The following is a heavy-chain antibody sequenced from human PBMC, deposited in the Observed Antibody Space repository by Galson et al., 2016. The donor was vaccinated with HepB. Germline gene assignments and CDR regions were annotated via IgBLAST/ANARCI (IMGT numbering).Heavy chain of an antibody. D-gene: IGHD2-21*02. CDR2: IIPFFGTT. V-gene: IGHV1-69*06. CDR1: GGSFSSFG. J-gene: IGHJ3*02. CDR3: ARRLTPGSPLDSFDM. Sequence: SVKVSCKASGGSFSSFGTSWVRQAPGQGPEWMGEIIPFFGTTNYAPKFQGRVTISADISTSTVYMEMSSLTSDDTAMYYCARRLTPGSPLDSFDMCGQGTMVTVSS.